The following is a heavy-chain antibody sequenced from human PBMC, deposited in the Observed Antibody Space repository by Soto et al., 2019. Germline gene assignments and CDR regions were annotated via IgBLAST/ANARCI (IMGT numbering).Heavy chain of an antibody. CDR2: IIPIFGTA. Sequence: SVKVSCKASGGTFSSYAISWVRQAPGQGLEWMGGIIPIFGTANYAQKFQGRVTITADKSTSTAYMELSSLRSEDTAVYYCARERYYDFWSGYYTGPLLADYYYGMDVWGQGTTVTVSS. J-gene: IGHJ6*02. CDR3: ARERYYDFWSGYYTGPLLADYYYGMDV. CDR1: GGTFSSYA. D-gene: IGHD3-3*01. V-gene: IGHV1-69*06.